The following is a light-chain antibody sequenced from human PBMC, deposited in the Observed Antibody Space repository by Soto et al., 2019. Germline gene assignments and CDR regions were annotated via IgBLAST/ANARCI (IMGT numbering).Light chain of an antibody. Sequence: QSALTQPASVSGSPGQSITMSCTGSTSDVGSYNLVSWYQQHPGKAPKLMIYEDSKRPSGVSNRFSGSKSGNTASLTISGLQAEDKADYYCCSYAGSSTYVVFGGGTKVTVL. V-gene: IGLV2-23*01. CDR3: CSYAGSSTYVV. J-gene: IGLJ2*01. CDR1: TSDVGSYNL. CDR2: EDS.